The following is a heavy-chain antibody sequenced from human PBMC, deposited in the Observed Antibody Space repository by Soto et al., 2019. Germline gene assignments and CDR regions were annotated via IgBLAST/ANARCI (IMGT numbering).Heavy chain of an antibody. V-gene: IGHV4-39*01. CDR1: GGSISSSSYY. CDR2: IYYSGST. J-gene: IGHJ4*02. Sequence: SETLSLTCTVSGGSISSSSYYWGWIRQPPGKGLEWIGSIYYSGSTYYNPSLKSRVTISVDTSKNQFSLKLSSVTAADTAVYYCASGRCTNGVCYTFDYWGQGTLVNVS. CDR3: ASGRCTNGVCYTFDY. D-gene: IGHD2-8*01.